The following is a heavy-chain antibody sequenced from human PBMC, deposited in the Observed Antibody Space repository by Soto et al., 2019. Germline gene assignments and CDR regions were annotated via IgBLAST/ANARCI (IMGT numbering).Heavy chain of an antibody. CDR2: IRTTSYGETT. CDR3: TRVAGWRQLWFSPNDAFEV. CDR1: GFNFGDYA. J-gene: IGHJ3*01. V-gene: IGHV3-49*03. D-gene: IGHD5-18*01. Sequence: GGSLRLSCSASGFNFGDYAMHWFRQAPGKGLEWVAFIRTTSYGETTEYAASVRGRFTISRDDSKAVASLQMDSLKTEDTAVYFCTRVAGWRQLWFSPNDAFEVWGRGTKVTVSS.